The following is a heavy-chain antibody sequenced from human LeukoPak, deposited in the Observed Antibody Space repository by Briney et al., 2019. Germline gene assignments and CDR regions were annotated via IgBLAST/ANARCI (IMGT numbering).Heavy chain of an antibody. CDR2: IYSGGST. V-gene: IGHV3-53*01. Sequence: SGGSLRLSCAASGFTVSSNYMSWVRQAPGKGLEWVSVIYSGGSTYYADSVKGRFTISRDNSKNTLYLQMNSLRAEDTAVYYCARQQWLVEGVAWLYAFDIWGQGTMVTVSS. J-gene: IGHJ3*02. D-gene: IGHD6-19*01. CDR1: GFTVSSNY. CDR3: ARQQWLVEGVAWLYAFDI.